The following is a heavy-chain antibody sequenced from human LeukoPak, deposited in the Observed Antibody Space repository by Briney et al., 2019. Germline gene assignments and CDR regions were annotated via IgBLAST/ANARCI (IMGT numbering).Heavy chain of an antibody. CDR3: SRESRPAALDY. Sequence: GGSLRLSCAASRFTFSSYNMSWVRQAPGKGLEWISHISASSGTIYYADSVKGRFTISRDNAKDSLYLQMNSLRAEDTAVYYCSRESRPAALDYWGQGTLVTVSS. J-gene: IGHJ4*02. CDR2: ISASSGTI. CDR1: RFTFSSYN. V-gene: IGHV3-48*04. D-gene: IGHD2-2*01.